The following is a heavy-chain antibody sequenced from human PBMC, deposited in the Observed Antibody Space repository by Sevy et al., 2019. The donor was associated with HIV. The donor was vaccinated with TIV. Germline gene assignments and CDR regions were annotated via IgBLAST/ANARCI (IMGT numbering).Heavy chain of an antibody. CDR2: ISYDGSNK. CDR1: GFTFSSYA. J-gene: IGHJ4*02. V-gene: IGHV3-30-3*01. Sequence: GGSLRLSCAASGFTFSSYAMHWVRQAPGKGLEWVAVISYDGSNKYYADSVKGGFTISRDNSKNTLYLQMNSLRAEDTAVYYCARDRYYDSSGYSDYWGQGTLVTVSS. D-gene: IGHD3-22*01. CDR3: ARDRYYDSSGYSDY.